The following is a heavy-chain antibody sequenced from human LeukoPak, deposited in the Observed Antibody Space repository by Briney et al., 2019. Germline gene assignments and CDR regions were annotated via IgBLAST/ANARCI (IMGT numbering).Heavy chain of an antibody. CDR1: GYTFTSYG. CDR2: ISAYNGNT. V-gene: IGHV1-18*01. D-gene: IGHD2-2*01. J-gene: IGHJ4*02. CDR3: ARALLGYCSSTSCPFDY. Sequence: GASVKVSCKASGYTFTSYGISWVRQAPGQGLEWMGWISAYNGNTNYAQKLQGRVTMTTDTSTSTAYMELRSLRSDDTAVYYCARALLGYCSSTSCPFDYWGQGTLVSVSS.